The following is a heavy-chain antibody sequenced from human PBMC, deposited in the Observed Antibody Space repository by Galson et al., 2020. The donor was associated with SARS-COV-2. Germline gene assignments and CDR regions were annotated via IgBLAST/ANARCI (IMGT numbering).Heavy chain of an antibody. V-gene: IGHV3-33*06. Sequence: GGSLRLSCAASGFTFSSYGMHWVRQAPGKGLEWVAVIWYDGSNKYYADSVKGRFTISRDNSKNTLYLQMNSLRAEDTAVYYCAKDPAKYSSSGAFDIWGQGTMVTVSS. CDR2: IWYDGSNK. J-gene: IGHJ3*02. CDR1: GFTFSSYG. CDR3: AKDPAKYSSSGAFDI. D-gene: IGHD6-13*01.